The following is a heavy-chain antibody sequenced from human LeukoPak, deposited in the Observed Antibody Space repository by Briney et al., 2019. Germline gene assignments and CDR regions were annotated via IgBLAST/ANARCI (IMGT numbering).Heavy chain of an antibody. V-gene: IGHV1-8*03. CDR3: AREGLDY. CDR2: MNSNSGNT. CDR1: GYTFTSYD. Sequence: ASVKVSCKASGYTFTSYDINWVRQATGQGLEWMGYMNSNSGNTGYAQKFQGRVTITWDTSISTAYMELRSLRSEDTAVYYCAREGLDYWGQGTLVTVSS. J-gene: IGHJ4*02.